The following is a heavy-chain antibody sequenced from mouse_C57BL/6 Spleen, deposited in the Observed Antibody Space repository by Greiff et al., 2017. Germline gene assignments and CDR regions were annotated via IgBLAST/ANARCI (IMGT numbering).Heavy chain of an antibody. CDR3: TRDGNSYYFDY. D-gene: IGHD2-1*01. J-gene: IGHJ2*01. CDR2: ISSGGDYI. CDR1: GFTFSSYA. Sequence: EVKVVESGAGLVKPGGSLKLSCAASGFTFSSYAMSWVRQTPEKRLEWVAYISSGGDYIYYADTVKGRFTISRDNARNTLYLQMSSLKSEDTAMYYCTRDGNSYYFDYWGQGTTLTVSS. V-gene: IGHV5-9-1*02.